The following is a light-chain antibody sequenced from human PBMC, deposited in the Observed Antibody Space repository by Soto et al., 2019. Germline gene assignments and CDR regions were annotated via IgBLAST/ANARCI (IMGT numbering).Light chain of an antibody. CDR1: QDISTS. V-gene: IGKV1-33*01. CDR3: QKYNAWPLA. J-gene: IGKJ1*01. CDR2: DAS. Sequence: DIQMTQSPSSLSTSVGDRVTITCQASQDISTSLNWYQQKPGKAPKLLMYDASNLETGVPSRFSGSGSGTDFTLTINSLQPEDFALYYCQKYNAWPLAFGQGTKVEVK.